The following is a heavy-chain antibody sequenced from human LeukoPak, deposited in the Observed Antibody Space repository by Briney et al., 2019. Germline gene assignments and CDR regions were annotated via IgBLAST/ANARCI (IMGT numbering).Heavy chain of an antibody. J-gene: IGHJ3*02. D-gene: IGHD6-13*01. CDR3: ATIPGIAAAGPNDAFDI. CDR2: INPSGGST. Sequence: ASVKVSCKASGYTFTSYYMHWVRQAPGQGLEWMGIINPSGGSTSYAQKFQGRVTMTRDTSTSTVYMELSSLRSEDTAVYYCATIPGIAAAGPNDAFDIWGQGTMVTVSS. V-gene: IGHV1-46*01. CDR1: GYTFTSYY.